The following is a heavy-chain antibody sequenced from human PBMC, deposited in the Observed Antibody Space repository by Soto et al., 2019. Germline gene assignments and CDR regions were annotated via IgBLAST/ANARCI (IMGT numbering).Heavy chain of an antibody. CDR1: GFTFSNGW. CDR2: IKSKTDGGTT. J-gene: IGHJ6*02. Sequence: GGSLRLSCAASGFTFSNGWMSWVRQAPGKGLEWVGRIKSKTDGGTTDYAAPVKGRFTISRDDSKNTLYLQMNSLKTEDTAVYYCTTDHGYCSGGSCQYYYYGMDVWGQGTTVTGSS. D-gene: IGHD2-15*01. V-gene: IGHV3-15*01. CDR3: TTDHGYCSGGSCQYYYYGMDV.